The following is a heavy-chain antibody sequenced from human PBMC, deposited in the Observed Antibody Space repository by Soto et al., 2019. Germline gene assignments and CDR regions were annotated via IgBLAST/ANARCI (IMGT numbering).Heavy chain of an antibody. Sequence: GGSLRLSCAASGFRFSEFGMHWVRPVPGKGLEWVAVMFKDGTTKYYADSVKGRLSISRDISRNTLYLQLNSLRAEDTAIYYCGRDRDSSSSRDALDFWGQGTMVTVSS. CDR1: GFRFSEFG. J-gene: IGHJ3*01. CDR3: GRDRDSSSSRDALDF. D-gene: IGHD6-6*01. CDR2: MFKDGTTK. V-gene: IGHV3-33*01.